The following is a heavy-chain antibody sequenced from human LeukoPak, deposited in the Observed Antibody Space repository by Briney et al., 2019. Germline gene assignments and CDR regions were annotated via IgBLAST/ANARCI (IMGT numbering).Heavy chain of an antibody. CDR1: GGSISSGGYY. V-gene: IGHV4-31*03. D-gene: IGHD6-19*01. CDR3: AREGGLAVAGPVDY. J-gene: IGHJ4*02. Sequence: PSQTLSLICTVSGGSISSGGYYWSWIRQHPGKGLEWIGYIYYSGSTYYNPSLKSRVTISVDTSKNQFSLKLSSVTAADTAVYYCAREGGLAVAGPVDYWGQGTLVTVSS. CDR2: IYYSGST.